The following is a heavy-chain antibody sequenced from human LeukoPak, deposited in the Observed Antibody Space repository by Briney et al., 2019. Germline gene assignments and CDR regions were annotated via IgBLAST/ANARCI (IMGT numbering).Heavy chain of an antibody. J-gene: IGHJ2*01. CDR3: ARSSTTMTTRYFDL. Sequence: PGGSLRLSCAASGFTFDDYGMNWVRQAPGKRLEWVSTITWNGANTGYADSVKDRFTISRDNAKSSLSLQMNSLSPEDTAFYYCARSSTTMTTRYFDLWGRGTLVTVSS. CDR2: ITWNGANT. D-gene: IGHD4-17*01. CDR1: GFTFDDYG. V-gene: IGHV3-20*04.